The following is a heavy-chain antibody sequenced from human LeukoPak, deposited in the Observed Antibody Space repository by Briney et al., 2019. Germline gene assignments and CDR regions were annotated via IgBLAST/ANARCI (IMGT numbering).Heavy chain of an antibody. J-gene: IGHJ4*02. CDR2: IYYSGST. CDR1: GGSISSYY. V-gene: IGHV4-59*01. D-gene: IGHD4-23*01. Sequence: SETLSLTCTVSGGSISSYYWSWIRQPPGKGLEWIGYIYYSGSTNYNPSLKSRVTISVDTSKNQFSLKLSSVTAADTAVYYCARERRGYGGHLRLFDYWGQGTLVTVFS. CDR3: ARERRGYGGHLRLFDY.